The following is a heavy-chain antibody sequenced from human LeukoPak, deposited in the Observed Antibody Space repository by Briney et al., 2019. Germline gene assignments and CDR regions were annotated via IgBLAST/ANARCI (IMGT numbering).Heavy chain of an antibody. V-gene: IGHV4-4*09. Sequence: SETLSLTCTVSGSSISSYYWSWIRQPPGKGLEWIGYIYTSGSTNYNPSLKSRVTISVDTSKNQFSLKLSSVTAADTAVYYCARQYSSSSHFDYWGQGTLVTVSS. CDR1: GSSISSYY. J-gene: IGHJ4*02. CDR2: IYTSGST. D-gene: IGHD6-6*01. CDR3: ARQYSSSSHFDY.